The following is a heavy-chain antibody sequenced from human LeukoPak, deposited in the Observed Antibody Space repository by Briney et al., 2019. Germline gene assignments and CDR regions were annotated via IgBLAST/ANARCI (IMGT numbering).Heavy chain of an antibody. CDR1: GGSISSYY. J-gene: IGHJ4*02. V-gene: IGHV4-59*01. CDR2: IYYSGST. D-gene: IGHD3-3*02. CDR3: ARDKAHFTY. Sequence: SETLSLTCTVSGGSISSYYWSWIRQPPGKGLEWIGYIYYSGSTNYNPSLKSRVTISVDTSKNQFSLKLGSVTAADTAVYYCARDKAHFTYWGQGTLVTVSS.